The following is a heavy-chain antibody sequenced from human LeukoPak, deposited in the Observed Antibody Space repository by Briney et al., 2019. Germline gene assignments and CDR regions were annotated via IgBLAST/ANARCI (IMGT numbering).Heavy chain of an antibody. Sequence: GESLKISCKGSGYSFTSYSIGWVRQMPGKGLEWMGIIYPDDSDTRYSPSFQGQVTISADKSVSTAYLQWRSLKASDTAMYYCARPNITSYYDSRGYDAFDVWGQGTMVTVSS. CDR1: GYSFTSYS. CDR2: IYPDDSDT. V-gene: IGHV5-51*01. D-gene: IGHD3-22*01. CDR3: ARPNITSYYDSRGYDAFDV. J-gene: IGHJ3*01.